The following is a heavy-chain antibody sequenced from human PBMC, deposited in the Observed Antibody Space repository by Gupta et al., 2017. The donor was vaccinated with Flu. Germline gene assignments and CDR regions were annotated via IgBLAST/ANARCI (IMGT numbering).Heavy chain of an antibody. CDR3: ARTGLGWPPDQFYFDY. V-gene: IGHV3-7*03. J-gene: IGHJ4*02. D-gene: IGHD6-19*01. CDR1: FGFSSYW. Sequence: FGFSSYWMTWVRQAPGKGLEWVANIKHDEREKYYLESLWGRFTISRDNAKNTVFLQMDSLRAEDTAVYYCARTGLGWPPDQFYFDYWGQGTVVTVSS. CDR2: IKHDEREK.